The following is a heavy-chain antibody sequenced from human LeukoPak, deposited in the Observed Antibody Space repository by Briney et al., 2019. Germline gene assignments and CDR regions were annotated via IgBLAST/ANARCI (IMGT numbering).Heavy chain of an antibody. CDR2: INPSGGST. CDR3: AREALYYDFWSGYYGGDYWFDP. CDR1: GYTFTSYY. J-gene: IGHJ5*02. V-gene: IGHV1-46*01. Sequence: ASVKVSCKASGYTFTSYYMHWVRQAPGQGLEWMGIINPSGGSTSYAQKSQGRVTMTRDTSTSTVYMELSSLRSEDTAVYYCAREALYYDFWSGYYGGDYWFDPWGQGTLVTVSS. D-gene: IGHD3-3*01.